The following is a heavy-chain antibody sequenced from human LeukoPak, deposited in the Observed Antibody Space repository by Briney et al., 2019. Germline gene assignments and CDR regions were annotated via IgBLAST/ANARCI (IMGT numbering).Heavy chain of an antibody. V-gene: IGHV3-30*02. Sequence: GGSLRLSCAASGFTFSSYGMHWVRQAPGKGLEWVAFIRYDGSNKYYADSVKGRFTISRDNSKNTLYLQMNSLRAEDTAVYYCAKDLTYSSLDYFDYWGQGTLVTVSS. CDR2: IRYDGSNK. CDR3: AKDLTYSSLDYFDY. CDR1: GFTFSSYG. J-gene: IGHJ4*02. D-gene: IGHD6-13*01.